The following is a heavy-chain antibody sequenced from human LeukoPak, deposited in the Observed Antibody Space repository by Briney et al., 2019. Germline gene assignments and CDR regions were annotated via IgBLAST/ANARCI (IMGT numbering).Heavy chain of an antibody. CDR1: GGSFSGYY. D-gene: IGHD3/OR15-3a*01. CDR2: INHSGST. J-gene: IGHJ5*02. Sequence: SETPSLTCAVYGGSFSGYYWSWIRQPPGKGLEWIGEINHSGSTNYNPSLKSRVTISVDTSKNQFSLKLSSVTAADTAVYYCARGGLVTRGPWFDPWGQGTLVTVSS. CDR3: ARGGLVTRGPWFDP. V-gene: IGHV4-34*01.